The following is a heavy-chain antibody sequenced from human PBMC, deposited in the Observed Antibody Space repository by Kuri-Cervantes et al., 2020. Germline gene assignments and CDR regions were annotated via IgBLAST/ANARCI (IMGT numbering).Heavy chain of an antibody. CDR2: INHSGST. V-gene: IGHV4-34*01. J-gene: IGHJ5*02. CDR1: GGSFSGYY. D-gene: IGHD3-22*01. Sequence: ESLKISCAVYGGSFSGYYWSWIRQPPGKGLEWIGEINHSGSTNYNPSLKSRVTISVDTSKNQFSLKLSSVTAADTAVYYCARRAHYYDSSGYYLSWFDPWGQGTLVTVSS. CDR3: ARRAHYYDSSGYYLSWFDP.